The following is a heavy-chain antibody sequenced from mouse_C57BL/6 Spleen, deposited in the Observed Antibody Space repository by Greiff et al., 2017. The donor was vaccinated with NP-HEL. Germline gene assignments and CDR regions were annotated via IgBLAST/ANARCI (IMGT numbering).Heavy chain of an antibody. D-gene: IGHD2-5*01. Sequence: QVQLQQPGAELVKPGASVKMSCKASGYTFTSYWITWVKQRPGQGLEWIGDIYPGSGSTNYNEKFKSKATLTVDTSSSTAYMQLSSLTSEDSAVYYCAREVYYSNYFYYFDYWGKGTTLTVSS. CDR2: IYPGSGST. J-gene: IGHJ2*01. V-gene: IGHV1-55*01. CDR1: GYTFTSYW. CDR3: AREVYYSNYFYYFDY.